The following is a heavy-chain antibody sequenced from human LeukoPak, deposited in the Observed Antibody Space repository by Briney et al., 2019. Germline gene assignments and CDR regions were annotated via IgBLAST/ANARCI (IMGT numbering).Heavy chain of an antibody. D-gene: IGHD6-6*01. V-gene: IGHV3-23*01. CDR2: VTNGGIT. J-gene: IGHJ4*02. CDR3: AQRIAVRPYPFGN. CDR1: GLTFSSHT. Sequence: GGSLRLSCAASGLTFSSHTMKWVRQAPGKGLEYISSVTNGGITYYADSVKGRFTISRDNSKNTLYLQMNSLRAEDTAVYYCAQRIAVRPYPFGNWGQGTLVTVSS.